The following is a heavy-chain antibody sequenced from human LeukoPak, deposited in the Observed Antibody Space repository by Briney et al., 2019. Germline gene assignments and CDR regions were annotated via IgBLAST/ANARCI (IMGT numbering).Heavy chain of an antibody. CDR3: ARDTVTTTFDALDI. Sequence: PSETLSLTCTVSGVSISSGGYYWSWIRQHPGKGLEWIGYIYYSGSTYYNPSLKSRVTISVDTSKNHFSLMLSPVAAADTAVYYCARDTVTTTFDALDIWGQGTMVTVSS. CDR1: GVSISSGGYY. CDR2: IYYSGST. D-gene: IGHD4-17*01. J-gene: IGHJ3*02. V-gene: IGHV4-31*03.